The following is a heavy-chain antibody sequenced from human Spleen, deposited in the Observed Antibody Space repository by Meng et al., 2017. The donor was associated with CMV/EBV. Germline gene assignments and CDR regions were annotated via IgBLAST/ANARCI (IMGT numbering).Heavy chain of an antibody. J-gene: IGHJ6*02. CDR2: INSAGGRT. Sequence: ASVKVSCKASGYTFTNYYMHWVRQAPGQGLEWMGMINSAGGRTGYAQKFQGRVILARDTSTSTVYMELSSLRSEDTAVYYCARPTTSGIYYYYGMDVWGQGTTVTVSS. D-gene: IGHD6-13*01. V-gene: IGHV1-46*01. CDR1: GYTFTNYY. CDR3: ARPTTSGIYYYYGMDV.